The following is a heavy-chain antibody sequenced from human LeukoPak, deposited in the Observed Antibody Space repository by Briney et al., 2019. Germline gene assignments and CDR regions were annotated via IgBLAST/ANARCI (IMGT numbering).Heavy chain of an antibody. J-gene: IGHJ4*02. D-gene: IGHD2-15*01. V-gene: IGHV3-48*01. CDR1: GFIFRSYS. Sequence: PGGSLRLSCAASGFIFRSYSINWVRQAPGKGLEWVSFISSAGGVIYYADSVKGRFTISRDNAKNSLYLQMNSLRVGDTAVYYCAREYCSGGSCYGNLDHWGQGTPVTVSS. CDR2: ISSAGGVI. CDR3: AREYCSGGSCYGNLDH.